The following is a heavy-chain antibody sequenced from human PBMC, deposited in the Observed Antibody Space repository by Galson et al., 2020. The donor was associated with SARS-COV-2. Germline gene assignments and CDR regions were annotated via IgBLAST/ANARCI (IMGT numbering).Heavy chain of an antibody. D-gene: IGHD3-10*01. Sequence: SQTLSLTCTVSGGSISSSSYYWGWIRQPPGKGLEWIGSIYYSGSTYYNPSLKSRVTISVDTSKNQFSLKLSSVTAADTAVYYCARASKTSGSGSYYSDPKYYFDYWGQGTLVTVSS. J-gene: IGHJ4*02. CDR2: IYYSGST. CDR1: GGSISSSSYY. V-gene: IGHV4-39*07. CDR3: ARASKTSGSGSYYSDPKYYFDY.